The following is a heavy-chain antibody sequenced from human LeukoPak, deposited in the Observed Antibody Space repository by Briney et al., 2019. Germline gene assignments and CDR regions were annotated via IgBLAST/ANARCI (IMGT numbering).Heavy chain of an antibody. Sequence: GGSLRLSCAASGFTFSSYWMHWVRQAPGKGLVWVSRINSDGSSTSYADSVKGRFTISRDNAKNTLYLQMNSLKTDDTAVYYCSADDSSKVAPFDYWGQGILVTVSS. J-gene: IGHJ4*02. CDR2: INSDGSST. CDR3: SADDSSKVAPFDY. CDR1: GFTFSSYW. V-gene: IGHV3-74*01. D-gene: IGHD5-12*01.